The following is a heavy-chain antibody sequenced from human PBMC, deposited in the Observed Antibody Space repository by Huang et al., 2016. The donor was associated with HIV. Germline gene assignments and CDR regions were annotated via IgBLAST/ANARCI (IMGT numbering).Heavy chain of an antibody. CDR3: TTPVVV. CDR2: IKSKTHGGTV. J-gene: IGHJ3*01. CDR1: GIAFRNAW. Sequence: EVQLVESGGGLVKPGGSLILSCAASGIAFRNAWISWVRQAPWRGREGLGRIKSKTHGGTVGYAAPVKGRFTISRDDSKSTLYLQMNSLKTDDTAVYFCTTPVVVWGQGTMVTVSS. V-gene: IGHV3-15*01.